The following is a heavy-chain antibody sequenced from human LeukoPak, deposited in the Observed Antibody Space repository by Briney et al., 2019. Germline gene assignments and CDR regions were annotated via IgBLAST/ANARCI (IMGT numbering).Heavy chain of an antibody. J-gene: IGHJ5*02. CDR1: GHTFTSYD. CDR2: MNPNSGNT. V-gene: IGHV1-8*02. CDR3: AREDYYDSGSFDP. Sequence: ASVKVTCKASGHTFTSYDINWVRQATGQGLEWMGWMNPNSGNTAYAQKFQGRVTMTRNTSISTAYMELSSLRSEDTAVYYCAREDYYDSGSFDPWGQGTLVTVSS. D-gene: IGHD3-22*01.